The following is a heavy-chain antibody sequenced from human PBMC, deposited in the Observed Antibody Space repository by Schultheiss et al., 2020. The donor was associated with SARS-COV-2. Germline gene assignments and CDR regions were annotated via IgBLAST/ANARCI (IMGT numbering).Heavy chain of an antibody. V-gene: IGHV4-34*01. Sequence: SETLSLTCGVYGASLTAYSWGWLRQTPEKGLEWIGEINQSGDTVYNPSLRGRVTISVDPSENQFILKLSSVTAADTAVYYCARGGRGVRVGTTGDYWGQGTLVTVSS. J-gene: IGHJ4*02. CDR1: GASLTAYS. CDR3: ARGGRGVRVGTTGDY. CDR2: INQSGDT. D-gene: IGHD1-26*01.